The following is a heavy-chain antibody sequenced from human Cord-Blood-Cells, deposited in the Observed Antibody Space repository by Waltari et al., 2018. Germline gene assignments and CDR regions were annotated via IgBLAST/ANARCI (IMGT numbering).Heavy chain of an antibody. CDR2: ISGSGGST. V-gene: IGHV3-23*04. D-gene: IGHD5-12*01. Sequence: EVQLVDSEGGFVQPGGSLRLSFAASVSTLRSHAVSWVRQAPGKGLEMVSAISGSGGSTYYADSVKGRFTISRDNAKNTLYLHMNSLRAEDTAVYYCAKDSVATDYWGQGTLVTVSS. CDR3: AKDSVATDY. CDR1: VSTLRSHA. J-gene: IGHJ4*02.